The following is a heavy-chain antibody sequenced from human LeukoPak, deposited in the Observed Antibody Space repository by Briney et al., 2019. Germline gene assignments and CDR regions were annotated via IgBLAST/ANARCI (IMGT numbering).Heavy chain of an antibody. CDR1: GFTFSSYD. V-gene: IGHV3-13*01. J-gene: IGHJ3*02. Sequence: GGSLRLSCAASGFTFSSYDMHWVRQATGKGLEWVSAIGTAGDTYYPGSVKGRFTISRENAKNSLYLQMNSLRAGDTVVYYCAREKYSGYDFFLGVGSAFDIWGQGTMVTVSS. D-gene: IGHD5-12*01. CDR3: AREKYSGYDFFLGVGSAFDI. CDR2: IGTAGDT.